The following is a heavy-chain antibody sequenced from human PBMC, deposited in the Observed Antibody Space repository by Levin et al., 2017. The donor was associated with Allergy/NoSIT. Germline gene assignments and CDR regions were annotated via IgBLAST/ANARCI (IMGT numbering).Heavy chain of an antibody. Sequence: GGSLRLSCAASGFTFSSYSMNWVRQAPGKGLEWVSSISSSGTYIYYADSVKGRFTISRDNAKNSLYLQMNSLRAEDTAVYYCAREYSYDSGLDYWGQGTLLTVSS. CDR2: ISSSGTYI. J-gene: IGHJ4*02. CDR3: AREYSYDSGLDY. V-gene: IGHV3-21*01. CDR1: GFTFSSYS. D-gene: IGHD3-22*01.